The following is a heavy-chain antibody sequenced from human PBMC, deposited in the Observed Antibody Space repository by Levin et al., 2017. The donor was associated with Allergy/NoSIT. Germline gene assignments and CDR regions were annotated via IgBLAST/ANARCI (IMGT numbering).Heavy chain of an antibody. Sequence: GESLKISCAASGFTFSRYDMHWVRQPPGKGLEWVSAIGTTGDTYYPGSVKGRFTISRENAKNSLYLQMNSLTAGDTAVYYCARAGIVRATVNAFDIWGQGTMVTVSS. CDR3: ARAGIVRATVNAFDI. D-gene: IGHD1-26*01. CDR2: IGTTGDT. V-gene: IGHV3-13*01. J-gene: IGHJ3*02. CDR1: GFTFSRYD.